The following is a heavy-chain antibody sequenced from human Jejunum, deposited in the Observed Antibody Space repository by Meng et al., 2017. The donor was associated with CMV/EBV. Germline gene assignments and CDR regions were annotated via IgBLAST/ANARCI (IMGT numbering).Heavy chain of an antibody. V-gene: IGHV4-4*07. CDR3: ARDSSTSFDY. J-gene: IGHJ4*02. Sequence: QVQFQESGPGLVKPSETLSLTCSVSGGPITSYFWSWIRQPAGKGMEWIGRMSSSGGTYYNPSLKSRVTMSMDTAKNQFSLKLTSVTAADTAMYYCARDSSTSFDYWGQGTLVTVSS. CDR2: MSSSGGT. CDR1: GGPITSYF.